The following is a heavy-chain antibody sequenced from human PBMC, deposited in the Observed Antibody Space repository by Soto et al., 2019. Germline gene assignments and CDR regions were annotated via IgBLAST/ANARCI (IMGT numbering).Heavy chain of an antibody. CDR3: AREARGGWFDP. Sequence: QVQLQESGPGLVKPSETLSLTCTVSGGSISSYYWSWIRQPPGKGLEWIGYIYNSGSTNHNPSLKSRVTISVDTSKNQFSLKLSSVTAADTAVYYCAREARGGWFDPWGQGTLVTVSS. J-gene: IGHJ5*02. D-gene: IGHD3-16*01. CDR1: GGSISSYY. CDR2: IYNSGST. V-gene: IGHV4-59*01.